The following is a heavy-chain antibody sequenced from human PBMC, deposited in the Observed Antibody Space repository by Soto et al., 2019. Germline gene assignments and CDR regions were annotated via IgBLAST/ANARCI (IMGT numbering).Heavy chain of an antibody. D-gene: IGHD6-19*01. J-gene: IGHJ3*02. Sequence: QVQLAQSGGEVKKPGASVRVSCKASGYTFISYGISWVRQAPGQGLEWMGWISPYNGNTNYAQSFQGRVSMSTDTSTSTAYMELRSLRSDDTAVYYCARYSQMWLVDAFDIWGQGTMVTVSS. CDR2: ISPYNGNT. CDR1: GYTFISYG. V-gene: IGHV1-18*01. CDR3: ARYSQMWLVDAFDI.